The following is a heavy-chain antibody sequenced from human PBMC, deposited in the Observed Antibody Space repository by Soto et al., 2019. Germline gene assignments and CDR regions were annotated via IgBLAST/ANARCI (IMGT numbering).Heavy chain of an antibody. CDR3: ARGYCSTTICDPWFDP. D-gene: IGHD2-2*01. V-gene: IGHV5-51*01. CDR2: IYPGDSDT. Sequence: GESLKISCXGVGYSFTSYWIGWVRQMPGKGLEWMGIIYPGDSDTRYSPSFQGQVTISADKSITTAYLQWSSLKASDTAMYYCARGYCSTTICDPWFDPWGQGTLVTVSS. J-gene: IGHJ5*02. CDR1: GYSFTSYW.